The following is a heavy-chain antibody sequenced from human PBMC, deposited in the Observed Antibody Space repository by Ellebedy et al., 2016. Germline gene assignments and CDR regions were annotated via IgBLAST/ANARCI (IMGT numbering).Heavy chain of an antibody. Sequence: ASVKVSCKASGYTFTSYAMNWVRQAPGQRLEWMGWINAGNGNTKYSQNFQGRVTITRDTSASTAYMELSSLRSEDTAVYYCAGDLGMRLDTAMVDAFDIWGQGTMVTVSS. CDR1: GYTFTSYA. V-gene: IGHV1-3*01. CDR3: AGDLGMRLDTAMVDAFDI. J-gene: IGHJ3*02. CDR2: INAGNGNT. D-gene: IGHD5-18*01.